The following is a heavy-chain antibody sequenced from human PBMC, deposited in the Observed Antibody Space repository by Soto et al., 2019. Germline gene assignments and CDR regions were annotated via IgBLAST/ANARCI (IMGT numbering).Heavy chain of an antibody. CDR3: AKDMYSSSWYFYYYSMDV. CDR1: GFTFSSYS. J-gene: IGHJ6*02. Sequence: GGSLRLSCAASGFTFSSYSMNWVRQAPGKGLEWVSSISSSSCIYYADSVKGRFTISRDNSKNTLYLQMNSLRAEDAAVYYCAKDMYSSSWYFYYYSMDVWGQGTTVTVSS. V-gene: IGHV3-21*04. CDR2: ISSSSCI. D-gene: IGHD6-13*01.